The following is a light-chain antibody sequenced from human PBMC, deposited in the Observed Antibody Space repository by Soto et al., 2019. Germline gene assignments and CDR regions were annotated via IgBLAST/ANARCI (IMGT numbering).Light chain of an antibody. Sequence: QSVLTQPASVSGSPGQSITISCTGTNSDVGGYNYVSWYQLHPGKAPKLMIYEVSNRPSGVSNRFSGSKSGNTASLTISGLQAEDEADYYCSSYTTSTPVIFGGGTKVTVL. CDR1: NSDVGGYNY. CDR2: EVS. V-gene: IGLV2-14*01. CDR3: SSYTTSTPVI. J-gene: IGLJ2*01.